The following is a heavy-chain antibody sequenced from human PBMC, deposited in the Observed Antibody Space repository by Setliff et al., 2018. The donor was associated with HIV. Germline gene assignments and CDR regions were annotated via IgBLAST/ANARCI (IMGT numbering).Heavy chain of an antibody. CDR2: IYHSGST. V-gene: IGHV4-38-2*02. CDR1: GYSISSGYY. CDR3: ARLGEHDTGDLDV. Sequence: SETLSLTCTVSGYSISSGYYWGWIRQPPGKGLEWIGNIYHSGSTYYNPSLKSRVSISVATSKNQFFLTLTSVTAADSAVYYCARLGEHDTGDLDVWGKGTTVTVSS. J-gene: IGHJ6*04. D-gene: IGHD1-1*01.